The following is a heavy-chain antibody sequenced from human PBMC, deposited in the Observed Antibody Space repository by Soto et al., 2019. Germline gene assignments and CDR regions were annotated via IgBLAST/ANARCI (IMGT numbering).Heavy chain of an antibody. D-gene: IGHD6-6*01. J-gene: IGHJ6*03. CDR1: GFTFSSYA. Sequence: GGSLRLSCAASGFTFSSYAMSWVRQAPGKGLEWVSAISGSGGSTYYADSVKGRFTISRDNSKNTLYLQMNSLRAEDAAVYYCAKGSSNYYYYYMDGWGKGTTVTVAS. CDR2: ISGSGGST. V-gene: IGHV3-23*01. CDR3: AKGSSNYYYYYMDG.